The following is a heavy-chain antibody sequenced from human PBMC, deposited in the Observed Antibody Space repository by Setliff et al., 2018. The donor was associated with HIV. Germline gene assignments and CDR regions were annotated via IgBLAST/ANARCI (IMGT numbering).Heavy chain of an antibody. CDR1: GGTFSSYP. V-gene: IGHV1-69*13. CDR2: IIPIFGKT. J-gene: IGHJ6*03. Sequence: SGPTLVNPPASVKVSCKASGGTFSSYPISWVRQAPGQGLEWMGGIIPIFGKTHYAQKFQGRVTVTADESTSTAYLQLSSLRSDDTAVYYCARGRNYDSSGYGDYYYYMDVWGKGTTVTVSS. CDR3: ARGRNYDSSGYGDYYYYMDV. D-gene: IGHD3-22*01.